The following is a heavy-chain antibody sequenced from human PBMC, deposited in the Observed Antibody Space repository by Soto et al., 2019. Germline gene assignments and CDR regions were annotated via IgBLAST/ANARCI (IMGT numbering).Heavy chain of an antibody. V-gene: IGHV3-30*18. D-gene: IGHD6-13*01. Sequence: RRSCVDLGCTFIIYGMHWVLQAPGKGLEWVAVISYDGSDKHYAGSVKGRFTISRDNSKNTLYLQMNSLRAEDTAVFYCAKDGDIAAAGYSFDYWGQGTLATVSS. CDR1: GCTFIIYG. CDR2: ISYDGSDK. CDR3: AKDGDIAAAGYSFDY. J-gene: IGHJ4*02.